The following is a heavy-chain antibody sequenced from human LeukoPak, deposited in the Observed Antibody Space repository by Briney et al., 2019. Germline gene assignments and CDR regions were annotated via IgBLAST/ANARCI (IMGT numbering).Heavy chain of an antibody. V-gene: IGHV3-30*18. J-gene: IGHJ4*02. D-gene: IGHD3-10*01. Sequence: GGSLRLSCAASGFTFSSYGMHWVRQAPGKGLEWVAVISYDGSNKYYADSVKGRFTISRDNSKNTLYLQMNSLRAEDTAVYYCAKWDGYYGSGSYYSARFDYWGQGTLVTVSS. CDR3: AKWDGYYGSGSYYSARFDY. CDR1: GFTFSSYG. CDR2: ISYDGSNK.